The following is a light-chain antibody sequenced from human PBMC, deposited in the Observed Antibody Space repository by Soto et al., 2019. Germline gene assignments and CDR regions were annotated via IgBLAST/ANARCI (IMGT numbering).Light chain of an antibody. CDR2: AAS. J-gene: IGKJ2*01. Sequence: DIQMTQSPSSLSASVGDRVTITCRASQSISSYLNWYQQKPGKAPKLLIYAASRLQSVSPSRFSSSGSGTDFTPTISSLQPEDVATSYGQQSYSTHTFGQGTKLEIK. CDR3: QQSYSTHT. V-gene: IGKV1-39*01. CDR1: QSISSY.